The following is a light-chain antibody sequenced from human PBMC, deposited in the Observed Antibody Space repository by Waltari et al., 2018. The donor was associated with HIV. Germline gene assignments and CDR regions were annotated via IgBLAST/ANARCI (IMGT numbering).Light chain of an antibody. J-gene: IGLJ1*01. V-gene: IGLV2-14*03. CDR3: TSYASGSTPCV. CDR2: DVT. Sequence: HSALTQPAPVSASPGQSLTIPCTGTSRDVGAYNYVSWYQQHPAKAPTLIIYDVTKRPSGVPNRFSGSKSGNTASLTISGLRAEDEADYYCTSYASGSTPCVFGTGTKVTVL. CDR1: SRDVGAYNY.